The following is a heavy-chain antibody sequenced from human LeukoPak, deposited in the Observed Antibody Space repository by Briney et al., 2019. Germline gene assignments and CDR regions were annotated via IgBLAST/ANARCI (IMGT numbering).Heavy chain of an antibody. J-gene: IGHJ2*01. CDR3: ARDHYGGNSWDWYFDL. V-gene: IGHV3-30*03. D-gene: IGHD4-23*01. Sequence: PGRSLRLSCAASGFTFSSYGMHWVRQAPGKGLEWVAVISYDGSNKYYADSVKGRFTISRDNSKNTLYLQMNSLTPEDTALYYCARDHYGGNSWDWYFDLWGRGILVTVSS. CDR1: GFTFSSYG. CDR2: ISYDGSNK.